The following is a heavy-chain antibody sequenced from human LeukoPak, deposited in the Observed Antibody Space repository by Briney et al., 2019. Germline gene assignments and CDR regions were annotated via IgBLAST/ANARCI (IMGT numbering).Heavy chain of an antibody. J-gene: IGHJ4*02. CDR1: GFTFSSYG. V-gene: IGHV3-33*08. D-gene: IGHD3-10*01. CDR3: ARVPISRVVRGVNREPGDY. Sequence: PGGSLRLSCAASGFTFSSYGMPWVRQAPGKGLEWVAVIWYDGSNKYYADSVKGRFTISRDNSKNTLYLQMNSLRAEDTAVYYCARVPISRVVRGVNREPGDYWGQGTLVTVSS. CDR2: IWYDGSNK.